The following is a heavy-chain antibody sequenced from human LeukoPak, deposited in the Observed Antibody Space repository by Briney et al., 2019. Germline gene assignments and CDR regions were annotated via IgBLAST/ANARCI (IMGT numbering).Heavy chain of an antibody. CDR2: ISYSGSNT. V-gene: IGHV3-21*01. CDR3: VTGDYRES. CDR1: GFSFSTYT. D-gene: IGHD4-17*01. Sequence: PGGSLRLSCAASGFSFSTYTMNWVRQAPGQGLEWVSSISYSGSNTHYADSVKGRFTISRDNAKNSLFLQMNSPRADDAAVYYCVTGDYRESWGQGTLVTVSS. J-gene: IGHJ5*02.